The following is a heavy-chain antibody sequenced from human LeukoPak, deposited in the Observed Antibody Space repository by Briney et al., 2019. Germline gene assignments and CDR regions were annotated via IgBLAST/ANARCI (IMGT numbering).Heavy chain of an antibody. CDR2: IHFSGST. D-gene: IGHD1-1*01. J-gene: IGHJ4*02. V-gene: IGHV4-59*01. CDR3: ARGLERRKGYFDY. Sequence: SETLSLTCTVSGGSISSYYWSWIRQPPGKGLEWIGYIHFSGSTNYSPSLKSRVTISVDTSKNQFSLKLSSVTAADTAVYYCARGLERRKGYFDYWGQGTLVTVSS. CDR1: GGSISSYY.